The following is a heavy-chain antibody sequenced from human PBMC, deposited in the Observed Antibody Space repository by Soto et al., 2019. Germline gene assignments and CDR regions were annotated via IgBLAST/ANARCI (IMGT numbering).Heavy chain of an antibody. V-gene: IGHV3-23*01. D-gene: IGHD6-13*01. CDR1: GFTFSSYA. Sequence: GGSLRLSCAASGFTFSSYAMRWVRQAPGKGLEWVSAVSGSGGSTYYADSVKGRFTISRDNSKNTLYLQMNSLRAEDTAVYYCARRGPGTYFDYWGQXTLVTVSS. J-gene: IGHJ4*02. CDR2: VSGSGGST. CDR3: ARRGPGTYFDY.